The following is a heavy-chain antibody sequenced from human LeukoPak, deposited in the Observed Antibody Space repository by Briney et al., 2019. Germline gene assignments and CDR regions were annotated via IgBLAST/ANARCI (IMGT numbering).Heavy chain of an antibody. Sequence: GGSLRLSCAASGFTFSSYAMSWVRQAPGKGLEWVSGISGSGSSTYYADSVKGRLTISRDNSKNIPYLEMNSLRAEDTAVYYCAKELYGSGNYRFDYWGQGTLVTVSS. CDR2: ISGSGSST. CDR3: AKELYGSGNYRFDY. D-gene: IGHD3-10*01. J-gene: IGHJ4*02. V-gene: IGHV3-23*01. CDR1: GFTFSSYA.